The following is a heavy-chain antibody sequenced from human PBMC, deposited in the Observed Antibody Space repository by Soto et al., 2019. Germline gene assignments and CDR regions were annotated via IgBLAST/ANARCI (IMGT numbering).Heavy chain of an antibody. Sequence: GGSLRLSCAASGFTFSSYGMHWVRQAPGKGLEWVAVIWYDGSNKYYADSVKGRFTISRDNSKNTLYLQMNSLRAEDTAVYYCAREGRDSGWFPFDYWGQGTLVTVSS. J-gene: IGHJ4*02. D-gene: IGHD6-19*01. V-gene: IGHV3-33*01. CDR2: IWYDGSNK. CDR3: AREGRDSGWFPFDY. CDR1: GFTFSSYG.